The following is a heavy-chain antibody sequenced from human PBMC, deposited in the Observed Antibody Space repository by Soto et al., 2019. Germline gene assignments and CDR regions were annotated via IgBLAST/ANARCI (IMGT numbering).Heavy chain of an antibody. Sequence: EVQLLESGGDLVQPGWSLRLSCAASGFTFSNYAMGWVRQAPGKGLEWVSTITSGGTTYYADSVKGRFTISRDNSKNTVDLQMNSLRADDTAVYYCAKERLGRGFDYWGQGTLVTVSS. CDR2: ITSGGTT. D-gene: IGHD1-26*01. J-gene: IGHJ4*02. V-gene: IGHV3-23*01. CDR3: AKERLGRGFDY. CDR1: GFTFSNYA.